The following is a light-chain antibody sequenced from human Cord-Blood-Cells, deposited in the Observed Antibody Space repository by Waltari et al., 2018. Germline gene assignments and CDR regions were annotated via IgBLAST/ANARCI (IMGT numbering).Light chain of an antibody. CDR2: DVS. Sequence: QSALTQPASVSGSHGQSITISCTGTSSDVGGYNYVPWYQQHPGNAPKLSIYDVSNRPSGVSNRFSGSKSGNTASLTISGLQAEDEADYYCSSYTSSRVFGGGTKLTVL. V-gene: IGLV2-14*01. J-gene: IGLJ2*01. CDR1: SSDVGGYNY. CDR3: SSYTSSRV.